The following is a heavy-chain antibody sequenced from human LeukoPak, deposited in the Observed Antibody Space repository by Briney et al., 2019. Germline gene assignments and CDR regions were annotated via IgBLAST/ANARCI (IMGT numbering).Heavy chain of an antibody. CDR3: ARGGYYGSGSYYKGDYFDY. CDR2: INHSGGT. Sequence: SETLSLTCAVYGGSFSGYYWSWIRQPPGKGLEWLGEINHSGGTNYNPSLKSRVTISVDTSKNQFSLKLSSVTAADTAVYYCARGGYYGSGSYYKGDYFDYWGQGTLVTVSS. CDR1: GGSFSGYY. V-gene: IGHV4-34*01. D-gene: IGHD3-10*01. J-gene: IGHJ4*02.